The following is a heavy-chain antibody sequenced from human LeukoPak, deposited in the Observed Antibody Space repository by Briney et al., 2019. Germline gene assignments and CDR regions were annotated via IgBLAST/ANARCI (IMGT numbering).Heavy chain of an antibody. CDR3: ARRIVSSGGSTSRAVDY. D-gene: IGHD2-2*01. V-gene: IGHV4-59*08. CDR1: GGSISSYY. Sequence: SETLSLTCTVSGGSISSYYWSWIRQPPGKGLEWIGYIYYSGSTNYNPSLKSRVTISVDTSKNQFSLKLRSVTAAGTAVYYCARRIVSSGGSTSRAVDYWGQGTLVTVSS. J-gene: IGHJ4*02. CDR2: IYYSGST.